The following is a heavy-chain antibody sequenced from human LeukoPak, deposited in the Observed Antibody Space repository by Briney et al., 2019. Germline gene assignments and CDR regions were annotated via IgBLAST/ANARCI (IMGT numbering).Heavy chain of an antibody. J-gene: IGHJ6*02. CDR3: AREAGSGSYRPKYYYYGMDV. CDR2: IIPIFGTA. V-gene: IGHV1-69*13. CDR1: GGTFSSYA. D-gene: IGHD3-10*01. Sequence: ASVKVSCKASGGTFSSYAISWVRQAPGQGLEWRGGIIPIFGTANYAQKFQGRVTITADESTSTAYMELSSLRSEDTAVYYCAREAGSGSYRPKYYYYGMDVWGQGTTVTVSS.